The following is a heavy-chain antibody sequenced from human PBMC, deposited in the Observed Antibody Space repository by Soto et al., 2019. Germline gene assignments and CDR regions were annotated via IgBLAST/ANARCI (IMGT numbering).Heavy chain of an antibody. CDR3: ARMATFGSLNWFDP. V-gene: IGHV1-8*01. CDR1: GYSFTNND. Sequence: ASVKVSCKASGYSFTNNDISWVRQATGQGLEWMGWMNPGSGDTGYAQKFQGRVTMTRDISIATAYMELSSLRSDDTAIYYCARMATFGSLNWFDPWGQGTLVTVS. CDR2: MNPGSGDT. J-gene: IGHJ5*02. D-gene: IGHD3-16*01.